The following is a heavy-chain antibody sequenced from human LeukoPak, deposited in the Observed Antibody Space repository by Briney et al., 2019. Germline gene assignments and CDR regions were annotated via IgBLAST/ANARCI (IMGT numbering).Heavy chain of an antibody. CDR2: IKQDGSEK. V-gene: IGHV3-7*04. CDR3: ARDSSSWYRYFQH. J-gene: IGHJ1*01. Sequence: PGGSLRLSCAASGFTFSSYWMSWVRQAPGKGLEWVANIKQDGSEKYYVDSEKGRFTISRDNAKNSLYLQMNGLRAEDTAVYYCARDSSSWYRYFQHWGQGTLVTVSS. D-gene: IGHD6-13*01. CDR1: GFTFSSYW.